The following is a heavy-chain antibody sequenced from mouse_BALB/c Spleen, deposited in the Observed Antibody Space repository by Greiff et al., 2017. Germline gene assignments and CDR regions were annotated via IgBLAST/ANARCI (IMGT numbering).Heavy chain of an antibody. CDR2: IYPGNSDT. J-gene: IGHJ2*01. CDR1: GYSFTSYW. CDR3: TILGESLGNYIPYFDY. D-gene: IGHD2-1*01. V-gene: IGHV1-5*01. Sequence: EVQLQQSGTVLARPGASVKMSCKASGYSFTSYWMHWVKQRPGQGLEWIGAIYPGNSDTSYNQKFKGKAKLTAVTSASTAYMELSSLTNEDSAVYYCTILGESLGNYIPYFDYWGQGTTLTVSS.